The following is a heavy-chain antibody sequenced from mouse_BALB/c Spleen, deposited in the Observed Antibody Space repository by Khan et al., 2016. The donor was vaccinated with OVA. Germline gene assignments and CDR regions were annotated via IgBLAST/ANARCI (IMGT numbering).Heavy chain of an antibody. V-gene: IGHV1S136*01. Sequence: VQLQQSGPELVKPGASVKMSCEASGYTFTSYVIHWVKQKPGQGLEWIGYIYPFNDDTKYNEKFKGKATLTSDTSSSTAYMELRSLTSEDSAGYCCAKCYRYDVYFDYWGLGTTITVAS. CDR1: GYTFTSYV. D-gene: IGHD2-14*01. CDR3: AKCYRYDVYFDY. J-gene: IGHJ2*01. CDR2: IYPFNDDT.